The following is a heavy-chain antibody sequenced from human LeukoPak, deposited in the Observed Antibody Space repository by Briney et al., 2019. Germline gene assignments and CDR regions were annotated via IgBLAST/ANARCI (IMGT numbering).Heavy chain of an antibody. Sequence: ASVKVSCKASGYRLRNHGISWVRQAPGQGLEWVGWIAADSGDIHGYTHYAEKLQGRVSMTTDTSTDTAYMDLRSLTSDDTAVYYCARGSSPYNWYFDIWGRGTLITVSS. V-gene: IGHV1-18*01. J-gene: IGHJ2*01. CDR1: GYRLRNHG. D-gene: IGHD4-11*01. CDR2: IAADSGDIHGYT. CDR3: ARGSSPYNWYFDI.